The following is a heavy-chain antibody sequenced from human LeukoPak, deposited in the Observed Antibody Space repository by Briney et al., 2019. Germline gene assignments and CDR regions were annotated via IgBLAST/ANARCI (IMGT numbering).Heavy chain of an antibody. CDR3: ARSTVGTSCCTAVDY. CDR2: ISAGGDRT. CDR1: GFTLSTHA. Sequence: GGSLRLSCAVSGFTLSTHAMTWVRQAPGEGVEGVAGISAGGDRTYYTDSVKGRFTISRDNSKNTLYLQMNSLRAEDTAEYYCARSTVGTSCCTAVDYWGQGTLVTVSS. V-gene: IGHV3-23*01. J-gene: IGHJ4*02. D-gene: IGHD1-26*01.